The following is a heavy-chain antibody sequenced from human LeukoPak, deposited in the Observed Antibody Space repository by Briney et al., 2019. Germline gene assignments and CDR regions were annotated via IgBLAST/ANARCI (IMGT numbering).Heavy chain of an antibody. V-gene: IGHV3-48*03. CDR3: ARLHSGKNAFDI. D-gene: IGHD1-26*01. CDR1: GFTFSSYE. J-gene: IGHJ3*02. CDR2: ISSSGSTI. Sequence: GGSLRLSCAASGFTFSSYEMKWVRQAPGKGLEWVSYISSSGSTIYYADSVKGRFTISRDNAKNSLYLQMNSLRAEDTAVYYCARLHSGKNAFDIWGQGTMVTVSS.